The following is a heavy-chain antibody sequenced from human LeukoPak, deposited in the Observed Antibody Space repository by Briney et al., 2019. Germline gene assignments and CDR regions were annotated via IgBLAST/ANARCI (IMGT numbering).Heavy chain of an antibody. Sequence: GASVKVSCKASGGTFSSYAISWVRQAPGQGLEWMGGIIPIFGTANYAQKFQGRVTITADKSTSTAYMELSSLRSEDTAVYYCAREGTSYYYYMDVWGKGTTVTVSS. D-gene: IGHD1-1*01. J-gene: IGHJ6*03. CDR3: AREGTSYYYYMDV. CDR2: IIPIFGTA. CDR1: GGTFSSYA. V-gene: IGHV1-69*06.